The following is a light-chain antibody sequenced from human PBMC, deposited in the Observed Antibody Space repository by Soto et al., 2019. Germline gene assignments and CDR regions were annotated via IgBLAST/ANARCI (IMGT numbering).Light chain of an antibody. J-gene: IGKJ5*01. CDR2: AAY. V-gene: IGKV1-39*01. CDR1: QSISSY. Sequence: DIQMTQSPSSLSASVGDRVTITCRASQSISSYLNWYQQKPGKAPKLLIYAAYSLQSGVPSRFSGSGSGTDFTLTITSLQPEDFATYYCKQSCGTPITFGQGTRLEIK. CDR3: KQSCGTPIT.